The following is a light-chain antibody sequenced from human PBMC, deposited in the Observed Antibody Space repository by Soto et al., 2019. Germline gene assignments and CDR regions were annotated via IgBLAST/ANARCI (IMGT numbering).Light chain of an antibody. V-gene: IGKV1-5*01. J-gene: IGKJ1*01. CDR3: QQYDSYSWT. Sequence: DIQMTQSPSTLSASVGERVTITCRASQSVSNWLAWYQQKPGKAPNLLIYDVSSLESGVPSRFSGSGSGTEFILTISSLQPDDFATYYCQQYDSYSWTFGQGTK. CDR1: QSVSNW. CDR2: DVS.